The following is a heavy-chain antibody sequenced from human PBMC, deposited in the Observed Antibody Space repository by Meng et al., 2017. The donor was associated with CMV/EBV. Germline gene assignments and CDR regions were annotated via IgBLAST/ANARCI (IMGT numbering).Heavy chain of an antibody. CDR2: IIPIFGTA. Sequence: SVKVSCKASGGTFSSYAISWVRRASGQGLEWMGGIIPIFGTANYAQKFQGRVTITTDESTSTAYMELSSLRSEDTAVYYCARVTIDTAMVHYYYYGMDVWGQGTTVTVSS. J-gene: IGHJ6*02. CDR3: ARVTIDTAMVHYYYYGMDV. V-gene: IGHV1-69*05. CDR1: GGTFSSYA. D-gene: IGHD5-18*01.